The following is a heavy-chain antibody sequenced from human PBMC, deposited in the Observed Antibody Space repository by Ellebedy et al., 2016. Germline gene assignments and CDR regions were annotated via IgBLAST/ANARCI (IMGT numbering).Heavy chain of an antibody. J-gene: IGHJ4*02. V-gene: IGHV3-23*01. CDR1: GFTFSSYA. Sequence: GGSLRLXCAASGFTFSSYAMSWVRQAPGKGLEWVSAISGSGGSTYYADSVKGRFTISRDNSKNTLYLQMNSLRAEDTAVYYCAKLHRPYSGYDVGGFDYWGQGTLVTVSS. CDR2: ISGSGGST. CDR3: AKLHRPYSGYDVGGFDY. D-gene: IGHD5-12*01.